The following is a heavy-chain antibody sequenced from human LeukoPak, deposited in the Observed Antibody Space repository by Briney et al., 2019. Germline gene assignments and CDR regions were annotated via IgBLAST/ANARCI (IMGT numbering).Heavy chain of an antibody. V-gene: IGHV4-38-2*02. CDR3: ARGVGLTQGGTFDY. D-gene: IGHD1-26*01. CDR2: IYHSGST. CDR1: GYSISSGFF. J-gene: IGHJ4*02. Sequence: PSETLSLTCTVSGYSISSGFFWGWIRQPPGKGLEWIGSIYHSGSTHYNSSLKSRVTISVDTSKNQLSLKLSSVTAADTAVYYCARGVGLTQGGTFDYWGQGTLVTVSS.